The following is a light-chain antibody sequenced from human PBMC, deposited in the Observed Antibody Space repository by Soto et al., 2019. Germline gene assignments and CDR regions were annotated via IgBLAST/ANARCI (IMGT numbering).Light chain of an antibody. J-gene: IGKJ5*01. Sequence: VLTQSPATPSLSPGERATLSCRASLDVNSYLAWYQQKPGQAPRPLIYDASNRAAGIPARFSGSGSGTDFTLTISSLEPEDFAIYYCQQRQYWPPITFGQGTRLEI. CDR2: DAS. CDR3: QQRQYWPPIT. V-gene: IGKV3-11*01. CDR1: LDVNSY.